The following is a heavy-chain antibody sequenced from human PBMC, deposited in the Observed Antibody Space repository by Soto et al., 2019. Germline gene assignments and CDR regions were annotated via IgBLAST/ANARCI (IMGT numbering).Heavy chain of an antibody. Sequence: SETMPLTCAVYGGSFNGYYWSWIRQPPGKGLEWIGGINHSGSTNYNPSLKSRVTISVDTSKNQFSLKLSSVTAADTAVYYCARALWSGYHHFAYWGQGTRVTVSS. CDR3: ARALWSGYHHFAY. V-gene: IGHV4-34*01. CDR2: INHSGST. CDR1: GGSFNGYY. D-gene: IGHD3-3*01. J-gene: IGHJ4*02.